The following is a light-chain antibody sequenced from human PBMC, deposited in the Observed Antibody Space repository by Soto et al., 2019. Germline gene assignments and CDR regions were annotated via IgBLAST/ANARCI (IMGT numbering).Light chain of an antibody. CDR3: QQYGTSPQT. Sequence: EIVLTQSPGTLSLSPGERATLSCRASQSVSSGYLVWYQQKPGQAPRLLIHGSSTRATGTPDRFSGSGFGTDFTLTVSRLEAEDFAVYYCQQYGTSPQTFGQGPKVEIK. CDR1: QSVSSGY. V-gene: IGKV3-20*01. J-gene: IGKJ1*01. CDR2: GSS.